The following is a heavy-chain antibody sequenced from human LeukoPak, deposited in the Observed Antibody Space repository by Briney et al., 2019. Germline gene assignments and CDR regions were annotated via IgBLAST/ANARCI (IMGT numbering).Heavy chain of an antibody. CDR1: GGSFSGYY. CDR3: ASYFPVY. V-gene: IGHV4-34*01. J-gene: IGHJ4*02. CDR2: INPSGST. D-gene: IGHD3-10*01. Sequence: SESLYLTCAVYGGSFSGYYWRWIRQPPGKGLEWIGEINPSGSTTYNPSRQRRGTISVDTAKTQRSRKPSSVTAADTAVYYWASYFPVYWGQGALVTVSS.